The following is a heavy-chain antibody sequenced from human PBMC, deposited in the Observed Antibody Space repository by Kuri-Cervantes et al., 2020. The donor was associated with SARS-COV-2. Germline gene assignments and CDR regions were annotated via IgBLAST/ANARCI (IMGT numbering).Heavy chain of an antibody. Sequence: GESLKISCAASGFTFSSYAMSWVRQAPGKGLEWVSAISGSGGSTYYADPVKGRFTISRDNSKNTLYLQMNSLRAEDTAVYYCAKPGITMVRGVTYWFDPWGQGTLVTVSS. CDR3: AKPGITMVRGVTYWFDP. V-gene: IGHV3-23*01. CDR1: GFTFSSYA. J-gene: IGHJ5*02. CDR2: ISGSGGST. D-gene: IGHD3-10*01.